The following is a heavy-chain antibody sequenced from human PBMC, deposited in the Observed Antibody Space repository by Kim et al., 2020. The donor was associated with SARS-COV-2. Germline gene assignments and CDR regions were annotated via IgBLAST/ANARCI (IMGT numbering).Heavy chain of an antibody. D-gene: IGHD5-12*01. V-gene: IGHV4-39*07. Sequence: PSLKSRVTISVDTSKDQFSLKLSSVTAADTAVYFCARDGPDRAGYNHFDYWGQGTLVTVSS. J-gene: IGHJ4*02. CDR3: ARDGPDRAGYNHFDY.